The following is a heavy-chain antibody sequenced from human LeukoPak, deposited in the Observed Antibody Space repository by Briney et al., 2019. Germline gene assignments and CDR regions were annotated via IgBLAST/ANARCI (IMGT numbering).Heavy chain of an antibody. Sequence: AGGSLRLSCAASGFTFSSYSMNWVRQAPGKGLEWVSSISSSSSYIYYADSVKGRFTISRDNAKNSLYLQMNSLRAEDTAVYYCARELRLALAARPGDYWGQGTLVTVSS. V-gene: IGHV3-21*01. CDR2: ISSSSSYI. J-gene: IGHJ4*02. CDR3: ARELRLALAARPGDY. D-gene: IGHD6-6*01. CDR1: GFTFSSYS.